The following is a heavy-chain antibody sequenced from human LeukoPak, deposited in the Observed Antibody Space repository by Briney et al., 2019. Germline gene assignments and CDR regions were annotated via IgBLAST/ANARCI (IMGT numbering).Heavy chain of an antibody. CDR1: GGSISSYY. CDR3: ARDHGSGYYYFDY. V-gene: IGHV4-4*07. CDR2: IYTSGST. J-gene: IGHJ4*02. Sequence: PSETLSLTCTVSGGSISSYYWSWILQPAGKGLEWIGRIYTSGSTNYNPSLKSRVTISVDKSKNQFSLKLSSVTAADTAVYYCARDHGSGYYYFDYWGQGTLVTVSS. D-gene: IGHD3-22*01.